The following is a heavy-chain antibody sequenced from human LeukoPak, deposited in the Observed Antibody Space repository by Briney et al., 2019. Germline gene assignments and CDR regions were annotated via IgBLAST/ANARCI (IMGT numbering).Heavy chain of an antibody. V-gene: IGHV1-24*01. CDR3: ARDGSAY. Sequence: ASVKVSCKVSGYTLTELSMHWVRQAPGKGLEWMGGFDPEDGETIYAQKFQGRVTITADESTSTAYMELNSLRSEDTAVYYCARDGSAYWGQGTLVTVSS. J-gene: IGHJ4*02. CDR1: GYTLTELS. D-gene: IGHD3-10*01. CDR2: FDPEDGET.